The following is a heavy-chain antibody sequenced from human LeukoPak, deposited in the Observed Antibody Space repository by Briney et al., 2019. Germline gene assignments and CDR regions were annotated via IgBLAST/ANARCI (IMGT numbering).Heavy chain of an antibody. Sequence: SETVFLTCTVSGDSISSYYWSWIRQPPGKGLEWIGYIYYSGSTNYNPSLKSRVTISVDTSKNQFSLNLRSVTAADTAVYYCARDLRWNWFDPWGQGTMVTVSS. V-gene: IGHV4-59*01. J-gene: IGHJ5*02. D-gene: IGHD5-24*01. CDR2: IYYSGST. CDR1: GDSISSYY. CDR3: ARDLRWNWFDP.